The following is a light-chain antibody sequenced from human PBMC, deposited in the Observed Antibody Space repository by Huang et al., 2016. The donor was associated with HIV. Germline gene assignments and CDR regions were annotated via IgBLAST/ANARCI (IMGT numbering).Light chain of an antibody. CDR1: QIVSSN. J-gene: IGKJ2*02. Sequence: EIVMTQSPATLSVSPGETATVSCRASQIVSSNLAWYQQKPGQPPRLLIVGASTRAAGIPARFCGSRSGTAFTLIISSLQAEDFAVYFCQQYNNWPGCTFGQETTLEIK. V-gene: IGKV3-15*01. CDR3: QQYNNWPGCT. CDR2: GAS.